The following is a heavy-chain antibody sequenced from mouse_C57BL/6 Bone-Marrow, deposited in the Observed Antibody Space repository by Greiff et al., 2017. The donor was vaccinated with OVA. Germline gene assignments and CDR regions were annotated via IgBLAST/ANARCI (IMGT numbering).Heavy chain of an antibody. CDR2: ISYSGST. Sequence: DVKLQESGPGMVKPSQSLSLTCTVTGYSITSGYDWHWIRHFPGNKLEWMGYISYSGSTNYNPSLKSRISITHDTSKNHFFLKLNSVTTEDTATYYCAREGYDGYWGFAYWGQGTLVTVSA. D-gene: IGHD2-3*01. CDR1: GYSITSGYD. V-gene: IGHV3-1*01. J-gene: IGHJ3*01. CDR3: AREGYDGYWGFAY.